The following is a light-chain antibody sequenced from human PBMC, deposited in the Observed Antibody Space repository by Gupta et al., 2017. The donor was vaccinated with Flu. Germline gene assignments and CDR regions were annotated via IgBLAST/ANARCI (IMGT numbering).Light chain of an antibody. J-gene: IGLJ2*01. CDR3: CSPEGSSNPVV. Sequence: QSALTQPASVSGSPGQSITISCTGTSSDVGSYNLGSWYQQHPGKAPKLMIYDDRKRPSGVPNRFSGSKSGNTASLTITGVQAEDEADDYCCSPEGSSNPVVFGGGTKLTVL. CDR2: DDR. CDR1: SSDVGSYNL. V-gene: IGLV2-23*01.